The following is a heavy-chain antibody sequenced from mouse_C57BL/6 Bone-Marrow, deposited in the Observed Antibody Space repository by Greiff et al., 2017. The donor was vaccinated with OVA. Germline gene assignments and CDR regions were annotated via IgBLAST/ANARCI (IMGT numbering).Heavy chain of an antibody. CDR1: GFSLTSYG. Sequence: VKLMESGPGLVQPSQSLSITCTVSGFSLTSYGVHWVRQSPGKGLEWLGVIWRGGSTDYNAAFMSRLSITKDNSKSQVFFKMNSLQADDTAIYYCAKGSYYSNYRYFDVWGTGTTVTVSS. CDR3: AKGSYYSNYRYFDV. CDR2: IWRGGST. V-gene: IGHV2-5*01. J-gene: IGHJ1*03. D-gene: IGHD2-5*01.